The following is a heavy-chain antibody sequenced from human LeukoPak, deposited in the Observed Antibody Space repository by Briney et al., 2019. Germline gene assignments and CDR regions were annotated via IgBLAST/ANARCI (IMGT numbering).Heavy chain of an antibody. J-gene: IGHJ4*02. D-gene: IGHD6-6*01. CDR3: ARDQLIAARQMPGY. CDR1: GYTFTGYY. V-gene: IGHV1-2*06. CDR2: INPNSGGT. Sequence: GASVKVSCKASGYTFTGYYMHWVRQAPGQGLEWMGRINPNSGGTNYAQKFQGRVTMTTDTSTSTAYMELRSLRSDDTAVYYCARDQLIAARQMPGYWGQGTLVTVSS.